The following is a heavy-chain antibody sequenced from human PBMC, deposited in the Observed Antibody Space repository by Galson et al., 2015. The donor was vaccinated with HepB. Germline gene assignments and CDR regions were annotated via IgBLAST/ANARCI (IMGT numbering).Heavy chain of an antibody. D-gene: IGHD3-9*01. Sequence: SVKVSCKASGYTFTSYGFIWVRQAPGQGLEWMGWISTYNGNTNYAQKLQGRVTMTTDTSTNTVDMELRSLRSDDTAVYYCARLGAMTGYSDFDYWGQGTLVTVSS. CDR3: ARLGAMTGYSDFDY. CDR1: GYTFTSYG. CDR2: ISTYNGNT. V-gene: IGHV1-18*01. J-gene: IGHJ4*02.